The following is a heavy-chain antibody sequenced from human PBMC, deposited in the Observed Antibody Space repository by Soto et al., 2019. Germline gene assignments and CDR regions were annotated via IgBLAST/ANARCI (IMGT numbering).Heavy chain of an antibody. V-gene: IGHV4-39*01. Sequence: QLQLQESGPGLVKPSETLSLTCIVSGGSISSSTYYWGWIRQPPGKGLEWIGSIHYSGSTYYNPSLKSRVTISVDTSKNQFSLKLSSVTAADTAVFYCARQVHSYEFYFDYWGQGTLVTVSS. CDR2: IHYSGST. D-gene: IGHD3-16*01. CDR1: GGSISSSTYY. CDR3: ARQVHSYEFYFDY. J-gene: IGHJ4*02.